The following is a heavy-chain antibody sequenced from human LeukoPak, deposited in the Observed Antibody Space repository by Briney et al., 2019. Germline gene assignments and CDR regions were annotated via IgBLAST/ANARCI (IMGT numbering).Heavy chain of an antibody. D-gene: IGHD1-26*01. V-gene: IGHV3-7*01. CDR1: GFTFSSYW. Sequence: GGSLRLSWAASGFTFSSYWMSWVRQAPGKGLKWVANIKQDGSEKYYVDSVKGRFTISRDNAKNSLYLQMNSLRAEDTAVYYCARDKIVGATYFDYWGQGTLVTVSS. CDR2: IKQDGSEK. J-gene: IGHJ4*02. CDR3: ARDKIVGATYFDY.